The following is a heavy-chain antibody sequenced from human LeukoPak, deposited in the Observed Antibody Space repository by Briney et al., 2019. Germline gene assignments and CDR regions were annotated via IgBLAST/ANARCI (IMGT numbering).Heavy chain of an antibody. CDR3: ARSAFWSGYYCY. J-gene: IGHJ4*02. Sequence: ASVTVSCKASGYTFPSYFMHWVRQAPGQGLEWMGIINPTGGSTTYARKFQGRVTITADESTSTAYMELSSLRSEDTAVYYCARSAFWSGYYCYWGQGTLVTVSS. CDR2: INPTGGST. V-gene: IGHV1-46*01. D-gene: IGHD3-3*01. CDR1: GYTFPSYF.